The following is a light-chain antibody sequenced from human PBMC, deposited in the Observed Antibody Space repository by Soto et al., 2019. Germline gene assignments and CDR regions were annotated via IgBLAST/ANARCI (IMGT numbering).Light chain of an antibody. V-gene: IGKV1-39*01. CDR1: QSIAFY. Sequence: DIQMTQSPSSLSASIGDRVTLTCRASQSIAFYLNWYQQTPGKAPKPLVSAASNLQSGVPSRFSGSGSETDFTLTISSLQPEDFATYYCQQSYSTPPTFGGGTKVDIK. CDR2: AAS. CDR3: QQSYSTPPT. J-gene: IGKJ4*01.